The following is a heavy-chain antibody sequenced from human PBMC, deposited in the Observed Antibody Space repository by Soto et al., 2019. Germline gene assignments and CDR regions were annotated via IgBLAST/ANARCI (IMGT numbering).Heavy chain of an antibody. J-gene: IGHJ3*01. CDR2: TYYRSKWYN. Sequence: SQTLSLTCVISGDSVSSTSAAWNWIRQSPSRGLEWLGRTYYRSKWYNDSAPSMQSRISVNPDTSKNQFSLLLNSVIPEDTALYFCAREVSGGRPFDVWGQGTMVTVSS. CDR3: AREVSGGRPFDV. CDR1: GDSVSSTSAA. D-gene: IGHD6-19*01. V-gene: IGHV6-1*01.